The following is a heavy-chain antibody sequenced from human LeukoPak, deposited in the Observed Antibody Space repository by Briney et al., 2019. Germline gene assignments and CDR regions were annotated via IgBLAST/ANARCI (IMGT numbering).Heavy chain of an antibody. J-gene: IGHJ4*02. V-gene: IGHV5-51*01. CDR2: IYPGDSDT. CDR1: GYSFTSYW. Sequence: GESLKISCKASGYSFTSYWIGWVRQMPGKGLEWMGIIYPGDSDTRYSPSFRGQVTISADKSISTAYLRWSSLKASDIAMYYCARVSDHYFDYWGQGTLATVSS. CDR3: ARVSDHYFDY. D-gene: IGHD1-14*01.